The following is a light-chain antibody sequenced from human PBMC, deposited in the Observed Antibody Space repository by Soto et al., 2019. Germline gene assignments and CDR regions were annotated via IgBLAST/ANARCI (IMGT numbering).Light chain of an antibody. Sequence: QSVLTQPPSVSGAPGQRVTISCTGNSSNLGAGYDVHWYQQLPGAVPKLVIFGNRNRPSGVSNRFSGSKSGNTASLTISGLQAEDEADYYCCSYAGSSTFVFGTGTKLTVL. CDR1: SSNLGAGYD. V-gene: IGLV1-40*01. CDR2: GNR. J-gene: IGLJ1*01. CDR3: CSYAGSSTFV.